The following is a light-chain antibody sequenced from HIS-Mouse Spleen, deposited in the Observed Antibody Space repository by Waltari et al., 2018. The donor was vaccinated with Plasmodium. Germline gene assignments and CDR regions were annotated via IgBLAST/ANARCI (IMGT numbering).Light chain of an antibody. CDR1: SEINVGSYN. CDR3: MIWPSNASGV. CDR2: YYSDADK. J-gene: IGLJ3*02. Sequence: QPVLTQPPSSSASPGESARLTCTLPSEINVGSYNIYWYQQKQRSPPSYLLYYYSDADKSQGSGVPSRFSGSKDASANTGILLISGLQSEDEADYYCMIWPSNASGVFGGGTKLTVL. V-gene: IGLV5-37*01.